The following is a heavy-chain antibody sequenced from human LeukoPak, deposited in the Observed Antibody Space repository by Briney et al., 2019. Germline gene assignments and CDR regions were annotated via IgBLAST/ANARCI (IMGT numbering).Heavy chain of an antibody. CDR3: ARDTVGATFPGAFDI. CDR1: GGSISSYS. V-gene: IGHV4-59*12. J-gene: IGHJ3*02. D-gene: IGHD1-26*01. CDR2: IYYSGST. Sequence: PSETLSLTCTVSGGSISSYSWSWIRQPPGKGLEWIGYIYYSGSTYYNPSLKSRVTISLDTSKNQFSLKLSSVTAADTAVYFCARDTVGATFPGAFDIWGQGTMVTVSS.